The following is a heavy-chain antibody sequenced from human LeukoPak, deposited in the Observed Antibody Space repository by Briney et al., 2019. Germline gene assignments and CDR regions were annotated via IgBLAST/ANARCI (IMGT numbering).Heavy chain of an antibody. D-gene: IGHD6-19*01. V-gene: IGHV3-23*01. Sequence: GGSLRLSCAASGFTFDDYAMHWVRQAAGQGLEWASTISVSGSNTYYADSVRGRCTISRDNSKNTLSLQTGSLRADGPAVYFCAKARTLYNSGFDYWGQGTLVAVSP. CDR3: AKARTLYNSGFDY. CDR1: GFTFDDYA. J-gene: IGHJ4*02. CDR2: ISVSGSNT.